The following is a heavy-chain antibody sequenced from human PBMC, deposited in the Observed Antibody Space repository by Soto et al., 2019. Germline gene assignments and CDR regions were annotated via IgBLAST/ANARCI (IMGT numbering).Heavy chain of an antibody. CDR3: ARRKDSYGPIDY. Sequence: GASLKISCKGSGYSVTSYWSGWVRQMPGKGLEWMGIIYPGDSDTRYSPSFQGQVTVSADKSISTAYLQWSSLKASDTAMYYCARRKDSYGPIDYWGQGTPVTVSS. V-gene: IGHV5-51*01. CDR2: IYPGDSDT. D-gene: IGHD5-18*01. CDR1: GYSVTSYW. J-gene: IGHJ4*02.